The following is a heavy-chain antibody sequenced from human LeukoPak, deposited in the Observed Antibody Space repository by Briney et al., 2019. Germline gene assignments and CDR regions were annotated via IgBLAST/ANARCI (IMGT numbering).Heavy chain of an antibody. CDR2: INPNSGGT. D-gene: IGHD2-2*01. CDR1: GYTFTGYY. V-gene: IGHV1-2*02. CDR3: ARGSIVVVPAASVFDP. Sequence: ASVKVSCKASGYTFTGYYMHWVRQAPGQGLEWMGWINPNSGGTNYAQKFQGRVTMTRDTSINTAYMELSRLRSDDTAVYYCARGSIVVVPAASVFDPWGQGTLVTVSS. J-gene: IGHJ5*02.